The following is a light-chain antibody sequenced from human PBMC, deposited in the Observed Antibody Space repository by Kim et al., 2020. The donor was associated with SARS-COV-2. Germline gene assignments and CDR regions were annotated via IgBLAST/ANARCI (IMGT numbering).Light chain of an antibody. CDR3: QVWDSSSDLNWV. J-gene: IGLJ3*02. Sequence: PGKTARSTCGGNNIGSKSVHWYQQKPGQAPVLVIYYDSDRPSGIPERFAGSNSGNTATLTISRVEAGDEADYYCQVWDSSSDLNWVFGGGTQLTV. V-gene: IGLV3-21*04. CDR1: NIGSKS. CDR2: YDS.